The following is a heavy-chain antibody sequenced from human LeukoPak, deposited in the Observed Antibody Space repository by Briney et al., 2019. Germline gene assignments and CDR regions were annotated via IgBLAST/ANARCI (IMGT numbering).Heavy chain of an antibody. V-gene: IGHV3-23*01. D-gene: IGHD3-22*01. CDR3: AKDPTGKYYYDSSGYYDY. J-gene: IGHJ4*02. CDR1: GFTFSSYA. CDR2: ISTGGGST. Sequence: PGGSLRLSCAASGFTFSSYAMNWVRQAPGKGLEWVSGISTGGGSTYYADAVKGRFTISRDNSKNTLYLQMNSLRAEDTAVYYCAKDPTGKYYYDSSGYYDYWGQGTLVTVSS.